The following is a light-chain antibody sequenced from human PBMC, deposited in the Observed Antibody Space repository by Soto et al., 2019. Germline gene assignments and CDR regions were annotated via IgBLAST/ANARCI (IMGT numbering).Light chain of an antibody. Sequence: QSALTQPASVSWSPGQSITISCTGTSSDVGGYNYVSWYQQHPGKAPKLMIYEVSNRPSGVSNRFSGSKSGNTASLTISGLQAEDEADYYCSSYTSSSTYVFGTGTRSPS. J-gene: IGLJ1*01. CDR3: SSYTSSSTYV. CDR1: SSDVGGYNY. V-gene: IGLV2-14*01. CDR2: EVS.